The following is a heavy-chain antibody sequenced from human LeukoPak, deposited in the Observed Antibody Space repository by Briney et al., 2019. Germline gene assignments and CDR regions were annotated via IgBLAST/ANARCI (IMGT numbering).Heavy chain of an antibody. CDR1: GFTFSSYA. J-gene: IGHJ4*02. D-gene: IGHD6-19*01. CDR3: AKYLSSGSRNFDY. CDR2: IGGSAGGT. V-gene: IGHV3-23*01. Sequence: GRSLRLSCAASGFTFSSYAMSWVRQAPGKGLEWVSVIGGSAGGTFYADSVKGRFTISRDNSKNTVYLQMNSLTAEDTAVYYCAKYLSSGSRNFDYWGQGTLVTGSS.